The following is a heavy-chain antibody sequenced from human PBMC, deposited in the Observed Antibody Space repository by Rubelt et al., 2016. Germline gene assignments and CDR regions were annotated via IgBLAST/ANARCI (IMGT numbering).Heavy chain of an antibody. D-gene: IGHD6-6*01. CDR3: ARGGRLAPLVRGDS. CDR2: IYHSGST. Sequence: ESGPGLVKPSGTLSLTCAVSGGPISSSNWWSWVRQPPGKGLEWIREIYHSGSTNYNPSLKSRVTIAVDKSKNQFSLKLSSVTAADTAVYYCARGGRLAPLVRGDSWGQGTLVTVSS. V-gene: IGHV4-4*02. CDR1: GGPISSSNW. J-gene: IGHJ4*02.